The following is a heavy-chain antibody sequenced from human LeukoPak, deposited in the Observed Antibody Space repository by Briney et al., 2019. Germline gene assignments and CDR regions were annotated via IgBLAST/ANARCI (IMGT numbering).Heavy chain of an antibody. CDR1: GFTLSRYW. Sequence: GGSLRLSCAASGFTLSRYWMSWVRQAPGKGLKWVASINQDESAKFYVDSVKGQFTISRDNAKNSLFLQMNSLRAGDTAVYYCARAAYSSTWYSRYFDLWGRGTLVTVSS. J-gene: IGHJ2*01. V-gene: IGHV3-7*01. CDR3: ARAAYSSTWYSRYFDL. CDR2: INQDESAK. D-gene: IGHD6-13*01.